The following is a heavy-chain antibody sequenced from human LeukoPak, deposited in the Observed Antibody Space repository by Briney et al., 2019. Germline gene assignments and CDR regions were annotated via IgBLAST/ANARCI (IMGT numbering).Heavy chain of an antibody. CDR3: ARSPLRRSDS. CDR1: GFTFSTYW. D-gene: IGHD1-14*01. CDR2: IKEDGSQK. J-gene: IGHJ4*02. Sequence: GGSRRLSCAASGFTFSTYWMSWVRQAPGKGLEWVADIKEDGSQKHSVDSVKGRFTISRDNAKSSLYLQMNNLRAEDTAVYYCARSPLRRSDSWGQGTLVIVSS. V-gene: IGHV3-7*01.